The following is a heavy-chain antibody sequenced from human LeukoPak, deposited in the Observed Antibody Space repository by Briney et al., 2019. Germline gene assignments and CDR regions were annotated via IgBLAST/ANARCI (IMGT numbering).Heavy chain of an antibody. CDR2: IYHSGST. J-gene: IGHJ6*04. CDR1: GGSISSSNW. D-gene: IGHD3-10*01. CDR3: ARDRNYYGSGSHGMDV. V-gene: IGHV4-4*02. Sequence: SETLSLTCAVSGGSISSSNWWSWVRQPPGKGLEWIGEIYHSGSTNYNPSLKSRVTISVDKSKNQFSLKLSSVTAADTAVYYCARDRNYYGSGSHGMDVWGKGTTVTVSS.